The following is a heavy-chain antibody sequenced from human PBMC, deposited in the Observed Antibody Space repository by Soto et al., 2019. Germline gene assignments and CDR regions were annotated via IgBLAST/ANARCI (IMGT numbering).Heavy chain of an antibody. D-gene: IGHD2-15*01. CDR3: ATSRGYCSGGSCYSGWFDP. CDR1: GGSFSGYY. J-gene: IGHJ5*02. Sequence: PSETLSLTCAVYGGSFSGYYWSWIRQPPGKGLEWIGEINHSRSTNYNPSLKSRVTISVDTSKNQFSLKLSSVTAADTAVYYCATSRGYCSGGSCYSGWFDPWGQGTLVTVSS. V-gene: IGHV4-34*01. CDR2: INHSRST.